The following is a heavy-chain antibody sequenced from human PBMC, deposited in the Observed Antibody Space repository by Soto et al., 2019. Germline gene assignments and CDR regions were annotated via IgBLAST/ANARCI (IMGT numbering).Heavy chain of an antibody. J-gene: IGHJ6*03. CDR2: IYYSGST. CDR3: ARVHPNYYYYMDV. CDR1: GVSVSSGGYY. V-gene: IGHV4-61*08. Sequence: SETLSLTCTVSGVSVSSGGYYWSWIRQHPGKGLEWIGYIYYSGSTNYNPSLKSRVTISVDTSKNQFSLKLSSVTAADTAVYYCARVHPNYYYYMDVWGKGTTVTVSS.